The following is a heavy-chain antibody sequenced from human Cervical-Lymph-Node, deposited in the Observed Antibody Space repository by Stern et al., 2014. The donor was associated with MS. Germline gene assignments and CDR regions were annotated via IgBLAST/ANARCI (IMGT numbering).Heavy chain of an antibody. CDR1: GGTFRSYA. J-gene: IGHJ6*02. CDR2: ILPNFGTA. Sequence: QLVQSGAEVKKPGSSVNVSCKASGGTFRSYAISWVRQAPGQGLEWMGGILPNFGTANYAQKFQGRVTITADESTSTAYMELSSLRSEDTAVYYCARGELKEGLVRGMDVWGQGTTVTVSS. V-gene: IGHV1-69*01. D-gene: IGHD1-26*01. CDR3: ARGELKEGLVRGMDV.